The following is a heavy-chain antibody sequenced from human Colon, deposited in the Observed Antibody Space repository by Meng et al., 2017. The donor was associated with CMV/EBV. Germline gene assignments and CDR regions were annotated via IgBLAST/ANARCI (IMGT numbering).Heavy chain of an antibody. D-gene: IGHD2-2*02. CDR2: IRYDGSNK. Sequence: GESLKISCAASGFTFSSYGMHWVRQAPGKGLEWVAFIRYDGSNKYYADSVKGRFTISRDNAKNSLYLQMNSLRDEDTAVYYCAKDFVPAAIRSGGMDVWGQGTTVTVSS. V-gene: IGHV3-30*02. CDR1: GFTFSSYG. CDR3: AKDFVPAAIRSGGMDV. J-gene: IGHJ6*02.